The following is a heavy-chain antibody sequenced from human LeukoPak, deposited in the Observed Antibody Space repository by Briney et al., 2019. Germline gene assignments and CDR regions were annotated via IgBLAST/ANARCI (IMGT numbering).Heavy chain of an antibody. CDR2: IIPMFGTT. J-gene: IGHJ3*02. D-gene: IGHD2-21*02. CDR3: ARAVTANILGAFDI. V-gene: IGHV1-69*06. Sequence: SVKVSCRASGDTFNFYAIAWVRQAPGQGLEWMGGIIPMFGTTNYAQKFQDRVTIAADKSTSTAYMEVSSLRSEDTALYFCARAVTANILGAFDIWGQGTMVTVSP. CDR1: GDTFNFYA.